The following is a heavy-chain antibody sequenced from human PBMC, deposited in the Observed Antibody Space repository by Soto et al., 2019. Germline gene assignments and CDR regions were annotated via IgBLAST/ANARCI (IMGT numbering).Heavy chain of an antibody. CDR3: ARGDIAVAVSSDY. Sequence: EVHLVESGGRMVRPGESLRLSCAASGFSFEEYGMTWVRQAPGKGLEWVAGSNWDGDDTGYADSVQGRFTISRDNAKKFLYLQMNSLRVEDTALYYCARGDIAVAVSSDYWGQGTLVTVSS. V-gene: IGHV3-20*04. CDR2: SNWDGDDT. D-gene: IGHD6-19*01. J-gene: IGHJ4*02. CDR1: GFSFEEYG.